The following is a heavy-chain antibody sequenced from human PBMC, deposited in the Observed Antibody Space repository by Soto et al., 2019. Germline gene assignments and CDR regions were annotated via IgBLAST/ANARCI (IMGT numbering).Heavy chain of an antibody. CDR3: ARQAWFGELGYYYYGMDV. D-gene: IGHD3-10*01. J-gene: IGHJ6*02. V-gene: IGHV5-10-1*01. Sequence: GESLKISGEGSGYSFTSYCISWVRQMPGKGLEWMGRIDPSDSYTDYSPSFQGHVTISADKSISTAYLQWSSLKASDTAMYYCARQAWFGELGYYYYGMDVWGQGTTVTVSS. CDR2: IDPSDSYT. CDR1: GYSFTSYC.